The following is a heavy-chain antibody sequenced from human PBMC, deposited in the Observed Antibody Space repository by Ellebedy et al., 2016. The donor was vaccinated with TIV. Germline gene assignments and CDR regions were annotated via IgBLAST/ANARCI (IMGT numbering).Heavy chain of an antibody. CDR1: GGSISPYY. CDR3: ARVVRSNWGSSPKGYFDY. J-gene: IGHJ4*02. Sequence: MPSETLSLTCTVSGGSISPYYWSWIRQHPGKGLEWIGYIYYSGSTNYNPSLKSRVTISVDTSKNQFSLKLSSVTAADTAVYYCARVVRSNWGSSPKGYFDYWGQGTLVTVSS. D-gene: IGHD7-27*01. CDR2: IYYSGST. V-gene: IGHV4-59*01.